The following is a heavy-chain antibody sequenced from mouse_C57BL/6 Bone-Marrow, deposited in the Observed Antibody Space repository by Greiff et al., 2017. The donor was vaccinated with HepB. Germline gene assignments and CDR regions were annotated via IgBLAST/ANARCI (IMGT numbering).Heavy chain of an antibody. CDR1: GYTFTSYW. J-gene: IGHJ3*01. D-gene: IGHD1-2*01. V-gene: IGHV1-72*01. CDR3: ARSIGHYYGPWFAY. CDR2: IDPNSGGT. Sequence: QVQLQQPGAELVRPGSSVKLSCKASGYTFTSYWMHWVKQRPGRGLEWIGRIDPNSGGTKYNEKFKSKATLTVDKPSSTAYMQLSSLTSEDSAVYYCARSIGHYYGPWFAYWGQGTLVTVSA.